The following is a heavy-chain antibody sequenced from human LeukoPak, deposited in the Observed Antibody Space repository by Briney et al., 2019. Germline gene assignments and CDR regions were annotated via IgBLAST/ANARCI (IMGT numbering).Heavy chain of an antibody. V-gene: IGHV1-18*01. D-gene: IGHD3-22*01. CDR1: GYSFTNYG. J-gene: IGHJ4*02. CDR3: ASTSRYYDSSGWWDY. CDR2: ISGYNSKP. Sequence: VASVKVSCKTSGYSFTNYGITWVRQAPGRGLEWMGWISGYNSKPFYAQNFQGRVTMTTDTSTSTVYMELRSLRSEDTAVYYCASTSRYYDSSGWWDYWGQGTLVTVSS.